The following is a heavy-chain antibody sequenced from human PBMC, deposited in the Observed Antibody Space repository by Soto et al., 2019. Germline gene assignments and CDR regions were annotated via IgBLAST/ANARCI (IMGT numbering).Heavy chain of an antibody. CDR3: ARATSTRRPRPNYYMDV. CDR1: GGSISSYY. V-gene: IGHV4-59*08. CDR2: IYYSGST. Sequence: SETLSLTCTVAGGSISSYYWSWILQPPGKGLEWIGYIYYSGSTNYNPSLKSRVTISVDTSKNQFSLKLSSVTAADTAVYYCARATSTRRPRPNYYMDVWGKGTTVT. D-gene: IGHD6-6*01. J-gene: IGHJ6*03.